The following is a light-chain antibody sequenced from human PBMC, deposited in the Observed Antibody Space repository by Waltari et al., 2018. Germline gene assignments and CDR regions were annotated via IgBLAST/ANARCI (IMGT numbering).Light chain of an antibody. CDR3: QQYNSYPWT. J-gene: IGKJ1*01. Sequence: TISCRTSQSVRSWLAWFQQKPGNAPKVLIYKASKLEIGVPSRFGGSASGTDFSLTISRLQPDDFATYCCQQYNSYPWTFGQGTKVEGK. CDR2: KAS. V-gene: IGKV1-5*03. CDR1: QSVRSW.